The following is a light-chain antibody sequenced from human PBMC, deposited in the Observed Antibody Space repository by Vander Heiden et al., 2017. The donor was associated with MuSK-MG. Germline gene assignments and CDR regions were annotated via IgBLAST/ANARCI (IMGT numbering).Light chain of an antibody. V-gene: IGLV3-27*01. Sequence: YELTQPSSVSVSPGRTARNTCSGDVLGRKYARWFQQKPGQAPLLLIYKDSERPSGIPERFSGSSSGTTITLTISGAQVEDEAEYYCYCATDNYLGLFGGGTKLTVL. CDR2: KDS. CDR1: VLGRKY. J-gene: IGLJ2*01. CDR3: YCATDNYLGL.